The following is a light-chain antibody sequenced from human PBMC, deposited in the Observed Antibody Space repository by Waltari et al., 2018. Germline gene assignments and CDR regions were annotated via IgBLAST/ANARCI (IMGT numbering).Light chain of an antibody. Sequence: DIQMTQSLSTLSASVGDRVTITCRASHSIVNILAWYQVKPGKAPKVLIYKASTLESGVPSRFSGSGSETEFTLTISSLQPDDSATYYCQQYFTYPYTFGQGTKLEI. CDR1: HSIVNI. CDR2: KAS. J-gene: IGKJ2*01. V-gene: IGKV1-5*03. CDR3: QQYFTYPYT.